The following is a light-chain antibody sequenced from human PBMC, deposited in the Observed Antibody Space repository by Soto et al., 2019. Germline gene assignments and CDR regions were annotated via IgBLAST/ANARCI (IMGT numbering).Light chain of an antibody. CDR3: SSYAGSNNFVV. CDR1: SGDVGGYNY. J-gene: IGLJ2*01. CDR2: EVS. Sequence: QSALTQPPSASGSPGQSVTISCTGTSGDVGGYNYVSWYQQHPGKAPKFMIYEVSKRPSGVPDRFSGSKSGNTASLTVSGLQAEDEADYYCSSYAGSNNFVVFGGGTKVTVL. V-gene: IGLV2-8*01.